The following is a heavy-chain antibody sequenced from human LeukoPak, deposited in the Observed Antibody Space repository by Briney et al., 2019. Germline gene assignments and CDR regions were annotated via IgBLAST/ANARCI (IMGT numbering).Heavy chain of an antibody. V-gene: IGHV4-34*01. CDR3: ARGQYSSGWYQY. CDR2: INHSGST. D-gene: IGHD6-19*01. CDR1: GGSFSGYY. J-gene: IGHJ4*02. Sequence: SETLSLTCAVYGGSFSGYYWSWIRQPPGKGLEWTGEINHSGSTNYNPSLKSRVTISVDTSKNQFSLKLSSVTAADTAVYYCARGQYSSGWYQYWGQGTLVTVSS.